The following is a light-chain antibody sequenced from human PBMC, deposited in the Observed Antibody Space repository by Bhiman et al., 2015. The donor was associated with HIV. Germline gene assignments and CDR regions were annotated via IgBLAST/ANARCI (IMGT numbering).Light chain of an antibody. CDR3: ATWDDSLSGPV. CDR1: SSNIGAGYD. CDR2: GND. V-gene: IGLV1-47*01. Sequence: QSVLTQPPSVSGAPGQRVTISCTGSSSNIGAGYDVHWYQHLPGTTPKLLIYGNDQRPSGVPDRFSGSKSGTSASLAISGLRSEDEADYYCATWDDSLSGPVFGGGTKLTVL. J-gene: IGLJ3*02.